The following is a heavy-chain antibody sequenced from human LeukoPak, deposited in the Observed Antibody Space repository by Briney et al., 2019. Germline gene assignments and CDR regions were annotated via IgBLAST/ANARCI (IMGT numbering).Heavy chain of an antibody. V-gene: IGHV3-30*18. D-gene: IGHD5-18*01. CDR3: AKGELGLWFDY. CDR2: ISYDGSNK. Sequence: GRSLRLSCAASRFTFSSYGMHWVRQAPGKGLEWVALISYDGSNKYYADSVKGRFTISRDNSKNTLYLQMNSLRAEDTAVCYCAKGELGLWFDYWGQGTLVTVSS. CDR1: RFTFSSYG. J-gene: IGHJ4*02.